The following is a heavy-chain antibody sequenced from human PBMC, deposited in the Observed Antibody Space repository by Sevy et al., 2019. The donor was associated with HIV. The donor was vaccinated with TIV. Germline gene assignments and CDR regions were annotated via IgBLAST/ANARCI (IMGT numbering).Heavy chain of an antibody. CDR3: ARDSDIVVVPYYYYGMDV. CDR2: ISSSSSYI. CDR1: GFTFSSYS. V-gene: IGHV3-21*01. J-gene: IGHJ6*02. Sequence: GGSLRLSCAASGFTFSSYSMNWVRQAPGKGLEWVSSISSSSSYIYYADSVKGRFTISRDNAKNSLYLQMNSLRAEDTAVYYCARDSDIVVVPYYYYGMDVWGQGTTVTVSS. D-gene: IGHD2-2*01.